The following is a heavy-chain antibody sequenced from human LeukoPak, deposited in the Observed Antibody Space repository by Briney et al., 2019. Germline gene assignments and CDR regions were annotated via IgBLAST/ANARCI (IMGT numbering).Heavy chain of an antibody. Sequence: ASVKVSCKASGYIFTTYDIGWVRQATGQGLEWMGWLNPNSGNAGYAQKFQGRVTISRNTSISTAYMQLSSLRSDDTAIDYWARRKFRGWFDPWGQGTLVTVSS. CDR2: LNPNSGNA. CDR1: GYIFTTYD. CDR3: ARRKFRGWFDP. J-gene: IGHJ5*02. D-gene: IGHD3-10*01. V-gene: IGHV1-8*03.